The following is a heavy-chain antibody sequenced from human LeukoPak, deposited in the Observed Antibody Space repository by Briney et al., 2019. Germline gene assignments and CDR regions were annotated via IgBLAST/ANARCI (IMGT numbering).Heavy chain of an antibody. CDR3: ARVFKWYYYYYMDV. D-gene: IGHD2-8*01. J-gene: IGHJ6*03. CDR2: INPNSGGT. CDR1: GYTFTSYD. Sequence: ASVKVSCKASGYTFTSYDINWVRQAPGQGLEWMGWINPNSGGTNYAQKFQGRVTMTRDTSISTAYMELSRLRSDDTAVYYCARVFKWYYYYYMDVWGKGTTVTISS. V-gene: IGHV1-2*02.